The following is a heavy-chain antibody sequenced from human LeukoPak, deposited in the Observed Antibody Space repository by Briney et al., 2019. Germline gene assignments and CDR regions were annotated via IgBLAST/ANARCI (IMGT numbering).Heavy chain of an antibody. V-gene: IGHV3-74*01. CDR3: ARGRPWFDP. CDR2: INSNGSQT. J-gene: IGHJ5*02. Sequence: GGSLRISCAASGFTFSSYWMHWVRQAPGKGLVWVSRINSNGSQTGYADSVKGRFTISRDNANNTLYLQMNGLSPEDTAVYYCARGRPWFDPWGQGTLVTVSS. CDR1: GFTFSSYW.